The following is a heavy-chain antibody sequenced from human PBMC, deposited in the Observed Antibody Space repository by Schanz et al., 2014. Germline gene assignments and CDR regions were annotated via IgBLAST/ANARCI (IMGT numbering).Heavy chain of an antibody. CDR1: GFNFSSYG. Sequence: VQLVESGGGVVQPGRSLRLSCAASGFNFSSYGMHWVRQAPGKGLEWVSHISGSSIHKNYADSVKGRFSISRDNGETSVYLQINSLRVEDTAVYYCVKDPDKYNWNDVEGMDVWGPGTTVTVSS. CDR2: ISGSSIHK. CDR3: VKDPDKYNWNDVEGMDV. J-gene: IGHJ6*01. V-gene: IGHV3-21*05. D-gene: IGHD1-1*01.